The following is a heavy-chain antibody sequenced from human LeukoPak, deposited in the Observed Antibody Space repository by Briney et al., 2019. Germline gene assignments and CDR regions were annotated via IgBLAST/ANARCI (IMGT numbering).Heavy chain of an antibody. CDR1: GYTFTSYY. CDR2: INPSGGST. J-gene: IGHJ6*02. D-gene: IGHD6-13*01. CDR3: AREEPEQLDGMDV. Sequence: ASVKFSCKASGYTFTSYYMHWVRQAPGQGLEWMGIINPSGGSTSYAQKFQGRVSMTRDTSTSTVYMELSSLRSEDTAVYCCAREEPEQLDGMDVWGQGTTVTVSS. V-gene: IGHV1-46*01.